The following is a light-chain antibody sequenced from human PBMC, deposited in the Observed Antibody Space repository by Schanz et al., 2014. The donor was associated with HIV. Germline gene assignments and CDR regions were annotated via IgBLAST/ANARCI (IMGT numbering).Light chain of an antibody. Sequence: DIQMTQFPSSLSASVGDRVTITCRASQRISGYLNWYQQKSGKAPKLLIYGTSNLHSGVPSRFSGSGSGTDFTLTISSLQPEDFATYYCQQSYSTPRTFGQGTRVQSK. CDR1: QRISGY. CDR3: QQSYSTPRT. J-gene: IGKJ1*01. V-gene: IGKV1-39*01. CDR2: GTS.